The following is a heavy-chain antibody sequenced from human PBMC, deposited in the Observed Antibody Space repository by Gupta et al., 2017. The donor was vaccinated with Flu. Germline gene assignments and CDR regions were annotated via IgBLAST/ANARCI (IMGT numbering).Heavy chain of an antibody. CDR2: IGSSCSYI. D-gene: IGHD2-2*01. V-gene: IGHV3-21*01. Sequence: VRQARGKGLEWVTGIGSSCSYIYYAVSGKGRFTVSRDNAKNSLYLYINNLRAEDTAVYHCARAFAVEQKKDYWGQGTLVNVSS. CDR3: ARAFAVEQKKDY. J-gene: IGHJ4*02.